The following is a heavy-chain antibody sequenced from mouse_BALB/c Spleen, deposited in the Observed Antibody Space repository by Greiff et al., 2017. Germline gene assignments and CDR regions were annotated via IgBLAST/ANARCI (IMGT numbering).Heavy chain of an antibody. J-gene: IGHJ2*01. Sequence: EVQRVESGGGLVKPGGSLKLSCAASGFAFSSYDMSWVRQTPEKRLEWVAYISSGGGSTYYPDTVKGRFTISRDNAKNTLYLQMSSLKSEDTAMYYCARPNWGFDYWGQGTTLTVSS. V-gene: IGHV5-12-1*01. CDR3: ARPNWGFDY. CDR2: ISSGGGST. D-gene: IGHD4-1*01. CDR1: GFAFSSYD.